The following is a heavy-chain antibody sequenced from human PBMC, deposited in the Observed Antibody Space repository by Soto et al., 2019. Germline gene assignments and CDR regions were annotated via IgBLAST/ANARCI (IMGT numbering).Heavy chain of an antibody. V-gene: IGHV3-23*01. D-gene: IGHD3-10*01. CDR1: GFTFNNYA. CDR2: ISGGGDTT. CDR3: AKGRGGSGSLTPRVDF. Sequence: EVQLLESGGGLVQPGGSLRLSCAASGFTFNNYAMTWVRQAPGKGLEWVSAISGGGDTTSYADSVKGRFTVSRDGSKNTLYVQMSSLRAADSALYYCAKGRGGSGSLTPRVDFWGQGTLVTVSS. J-gene: IGHJ4*02.